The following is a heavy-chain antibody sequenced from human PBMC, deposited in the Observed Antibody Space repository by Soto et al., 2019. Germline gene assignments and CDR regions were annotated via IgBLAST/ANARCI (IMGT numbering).Heavy chain of an antibody. CDR2: IYSGGST. D-gene: IGHD2-8*01. V-gene: IGHV3-66*01. CDR3: AREGCTNGVCYTPMRYYYYMDV. CDR1: GFTVSSNY. Sequence: PGGSLRLSCAASGFTVSSNYMSWVRQAPGKGLEWVSVIYSGGSTYYADSVKGRFTISRDNSKNTLYLQMNSLRAEDTAVYYCAREGCTNGVCYTPMRYYYYMDVWGKGTTVTVSS. J-gene: IGHJ6*03.